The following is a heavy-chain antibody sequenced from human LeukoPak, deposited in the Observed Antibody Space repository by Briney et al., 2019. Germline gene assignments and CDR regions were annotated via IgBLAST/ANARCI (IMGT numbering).Heavy chain of an antibody. J-gene: IGHJ6*03. CDR2: IYHSGST. V-gene: IGHV4-38-2*01. CDR3: ARHHATYMDV. CDR1: GYSISSGYY. Sequence: SETLSLTCAVSGYSISSGYYWGWIRQPPGKGLEWIGSIYHSGSTYYNPSLKSRVTISVDTSKNQFSLKLSSVTAADTAVYYCARHHATYMDVWGKGTTVTVSS.